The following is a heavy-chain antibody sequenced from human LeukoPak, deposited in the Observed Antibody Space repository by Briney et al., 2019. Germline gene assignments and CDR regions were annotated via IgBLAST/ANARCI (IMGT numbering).Heavy chain of an antibody. Sequence: GRSLRLSCAASGFTFDDYAMHWVRQAPGKGLEWVSGISWNSGSIGYADSVKGRFTISRDNAKNSLYLQMNSLRDEDTAVYYCARGSPLGYCSSTSCYLVWGQGTLVTVSS. J-gene: IGHJ4*02. CDR1: GFTFDDYA. D-gene: IGHD2-2*01. CDR3: ARGSPLGYCSSTSCYLV. CDR2: ISWNSGSI. V-gene: IGHV3-9*01.